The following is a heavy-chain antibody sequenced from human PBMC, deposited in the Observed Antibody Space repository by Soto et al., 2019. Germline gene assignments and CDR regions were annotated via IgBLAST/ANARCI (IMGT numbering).Heavy chain of an antibody. J-gene: IGHJ4*02. CDR1: SGSISSSGYY. CDR2: ISYSGST. CDR3: ARRGYSSGWYYFDY. D-gene: IGHD6-19*01. Sequence: QLQLQESGPGLVKPSETLSLTCTVSSGSISSSGYYWGWIRQPPGKGLEWIGSISYSGSTYQNPSLTSRVTISVDTSKNQFSLMLSSVTAADTAVYYCARRGYSSGWYYFDYWGQGTLVTVSS. V-gene: IGHV4-39*01.